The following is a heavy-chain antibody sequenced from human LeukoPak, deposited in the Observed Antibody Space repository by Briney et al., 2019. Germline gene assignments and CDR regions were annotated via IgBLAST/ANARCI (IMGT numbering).Heavy chain of an antibody. V-gene: IGHV4-59*08. CDR1: GGSISSYY. Sequence: PSETLSLTCTVSGGSISSYYWSWIRQPPGKGLEWIGYIYYSGSTYYNPSLKSRATISVDTSKNQISLKVSSVTAADSALYFCARQRTSGSASNLRVAQIDSWGQGTLVTVSS. CDR2: IYYSGST. J-gene: IGHJ4*02. CDR3: ARQRTSGSASNLRVAQIDS. D-gene: IGHD3-3*01.